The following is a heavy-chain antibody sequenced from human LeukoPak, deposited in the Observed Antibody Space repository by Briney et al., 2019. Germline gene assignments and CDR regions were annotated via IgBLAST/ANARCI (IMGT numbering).Heavy chain of an antibody. CDR1: GHTFTSYY. CDR3: ARDGARWLQWVNLDY. D-gene: IGHD5-24*01. V-gene: IGHV1-46*01. CDR2: INPSGGST. J-gene: IGHJ4*02. Sequence: ASVKVSCKASGHTFTSYYMHWVRQAPGQGLEWMGIINPSGGSTSYAQKFQGRVTMTRDTSTSTVYMELSSLRSEDTAVYYCARDGARWLQWVNLDYWGQGTLVTVSS.